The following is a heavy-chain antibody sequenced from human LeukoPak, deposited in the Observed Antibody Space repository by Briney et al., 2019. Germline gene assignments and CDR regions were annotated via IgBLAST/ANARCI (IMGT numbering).Heavy chain of an antibody. D-gene: IGHD3-16*01. J-gene: IGHJ4*02. V-gene: IGHV3-48*01. CDR1: GFTFSSYS. Sequence: VGSRRISCAASGFTFSSYSMNWGCQGLGLWLYWVSYISSSSSTIYYADSVKGRFTISRDNAKNSLYLQMNSLRAEDTAVYYCAREFWGTETTFDYWGQGTLVTVSS. CDR2: ISSSSSTI. CDR3: AREFWGTETTFDY.